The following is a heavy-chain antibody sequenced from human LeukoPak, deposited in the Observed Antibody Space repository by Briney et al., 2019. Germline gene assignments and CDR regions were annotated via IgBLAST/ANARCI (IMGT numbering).Heavy chain of an antibody. D-gene: IGHD3-10*01. CDR1: GFSFSTNA. V-gene: IGHV3-30*04. CDR3: VTDITMVRGGS. J-gene: IGHJ4*02. CDR2: ISYDGRKR. Sequence: GGSLRLSCAASGFSFSTNAMHWIRQAPGKGLEWVADISYDGRKRNHAESVKGRFTISRDNSKNILYLQMNSLRPEDTAVYYCVTDITMVRGGSWGQGTLVTVSS.